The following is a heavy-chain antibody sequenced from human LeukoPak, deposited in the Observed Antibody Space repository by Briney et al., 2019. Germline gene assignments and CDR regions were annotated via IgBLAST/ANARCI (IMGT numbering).Heavy chain of an antibody. CDR1: GGSVSSGSYY. Sequence: SETLSLTCTVSGGSVSSGSYYWSWIRQPPGKGLEWIGYIYYSGSTNYNPSLKSRVTISVDTSKNQFSLKLSSVTAADTAVYYCARVRGIAVAGTLNWYFDLWGRGTLVTVSS. CDR2: IYYSGST. J-gene: IGHJ2*01. D-gene: IGHD6-19*01. CDR3: ARVRGIAVAGTLNWYFDL. V-gene: IGHV4-61*01.